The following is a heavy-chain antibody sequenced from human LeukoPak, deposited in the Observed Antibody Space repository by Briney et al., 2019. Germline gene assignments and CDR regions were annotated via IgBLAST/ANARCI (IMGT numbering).Heavy chain of an antibody. Sequence: PSETLSLTCTVSGGSIGTYYWSWIRQPPGKGLEWIGYIYYNGYTDYNPSLKSRVTISLHTSKNQFSLKLSSVTAADTAVYYCARGHDYYYSGRQSWLDPWGQGTLVTVSS. CDR1: GGSIGTYY. D-gene: IGHD3-10*01. V-gene: IGHV4-59*01. CDR2: IYYNGYT. J-gene: IGHJ5*02. CDR3: ARGHDYYYSGRQSWLDP.